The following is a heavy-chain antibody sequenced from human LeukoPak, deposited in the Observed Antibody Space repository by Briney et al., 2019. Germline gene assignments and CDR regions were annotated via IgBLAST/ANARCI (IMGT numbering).Heavy chain of an antibody. V-gene: IGHV4-39*07. CDR3: ARDGPRKWIYGY. CDR2: IYYSGTT. Sequence: SETLSLTCTVSGGSISSSSYYWGWIRQPPGKGLEWIGSIYYSGTTNYNPSLKSRVTISVDTSKNQFSLKLSSVTAADTAVYYCARDGPRKWIYGYWGQGTPITVSS. J-gene: IGHJ4*02. CDR1: GGSISSSSYY. D-gene: IGHD5-12*01.